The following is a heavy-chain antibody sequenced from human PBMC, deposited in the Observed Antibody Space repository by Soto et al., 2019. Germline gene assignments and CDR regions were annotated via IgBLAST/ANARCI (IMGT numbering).Heavy chain of an antibody. V-gene: IGHV1-18*01. Sequence: ASVKVSCKASGYTFTSYGISGVRQAPGQGLEWMGWISAYNGNTNYAQKLQGRVTMTTDTSTSTAYMELRSLRSDDPAVYYCARESRYYDILTRPKHHHNWFDPWGQGTLVTVSS. CDR1: GYTFTSYG. D-gene: IGHD3-9*01. J-gene: IGHJ5*02. CDR2: ISAYNGNT. CDR3: ARESRYYDILTRPKHHHNWFDP.